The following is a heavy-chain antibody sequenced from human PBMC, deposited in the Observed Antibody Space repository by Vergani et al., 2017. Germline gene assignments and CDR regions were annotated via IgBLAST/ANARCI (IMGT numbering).Heavy chain of an antibody. CDR1: VGTFSSYA. CDR2: IIPIFGTA. J-gene: IGHJ3*02. V-gene: IGHV1-69*01. D-gene: IGHD7-27*01. Sequence: QVQLVQSGAEVKKPGSSVKVSCKASVGTFSSYAISWVRPAPGQGLEWMGGIIPIFGTANYAQKFQGRVTITADESTSTAYMELSSLRSEDTAVYYCASPRETSANWANDAFDIWGQGTMVTVSS. CDR3: ASPRETSANWANDAFDI.